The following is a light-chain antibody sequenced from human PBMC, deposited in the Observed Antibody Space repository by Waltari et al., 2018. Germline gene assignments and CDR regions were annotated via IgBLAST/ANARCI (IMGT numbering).Light chain of an antibody. J-gene: IGLJ3*02. Sequence: QSVLTQPPSVSGAPGQTVTISCTGTDSNIGAGFDVNWYQQLPGTAPKVDIYGNNNRPSGVPDRFAGSKAGTSASLAITGLQAEDAADYYCHAQDSSLGVFGGGTKITVL. CDR1: DSNIGAGFD. CDR2: GNN. CDR3: HAQDSSLGV. V-gene: IGLV1-40*01.